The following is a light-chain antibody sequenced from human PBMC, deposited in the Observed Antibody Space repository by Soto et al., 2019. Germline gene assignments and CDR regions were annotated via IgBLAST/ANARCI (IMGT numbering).Light chain of an antibody. CDR3: SPYTSSSTPHVV. V-gene: IGLV2-14*03. CDR1: SSDVGGYNY. Sequence: QSALTQPASVSGSPGQSITISCTGTSSDVGGYNYVSWYQHHPGKAPKLMIYDVSYRPSGVSNRFSGSKSGNTASLTISGLQADDEADYYCSPYTSSSTPHVVFGGGTKLTVL. CDR2: DVS. J-gene: IGLJ2*01.